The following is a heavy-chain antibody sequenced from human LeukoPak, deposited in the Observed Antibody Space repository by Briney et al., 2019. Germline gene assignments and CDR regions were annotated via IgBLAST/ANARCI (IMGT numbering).Heavy chain of an antibody. CDR3: ARQVDYYDSSGYLGYYFDY. J-gene: IGHJ4*02. CDR1: GGSISSSSYY. D-gene: IGHD3-22*01. CDR2: IYYSGST. V-gene: IGHV4-39*01. Sequence: PSETLSLTCTVSGGSISSSSYYWGWIRQPPGKGLEWIGSIYYSGSTYYNPSLKSRVTISVDTSKKQFSLKLSSVTAADTAVYYCARQVDYYDSSGYLGYYFDYWGQGTLVTVSS.